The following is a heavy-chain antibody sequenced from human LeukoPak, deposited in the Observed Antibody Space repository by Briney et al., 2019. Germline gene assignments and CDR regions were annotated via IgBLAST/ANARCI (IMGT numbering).Heavy chain of an antibody. J-gene: IGHJ5*02. CDR3: ARLRYGSGTYYSPFDP. Sequence: GESLKISCQGSGYSFTTYWIGWVCQMPGKGLEWMGIIYPGDSDTRYSPSFQGQVTISADKSIRTAYLQWSSLKASDTAMYYCARLRYGSGTYYSPFDPWGQGTLVTVSS. CDR1: GYSFTTYW. D-gene: IGHD3-10*01. V-gene: IGHV5-51*01. CDR2: IYPGDSDT.